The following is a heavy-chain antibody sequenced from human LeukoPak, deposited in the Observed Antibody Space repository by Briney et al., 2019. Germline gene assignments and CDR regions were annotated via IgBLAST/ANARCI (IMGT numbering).Heavy chain of an antibody. Sequence: PGGSLRLSCAASGFTFSTYPMHWVRQAPGKGLEYVSAISSDGGSTYYANSVKGRFIISRDNCKNTLYLQMGSLRAEDMAIYYCARVYSGSYFSDYWGQGTLVTVSS. J-gene: IGHJ4*02. CDR2: ISSDGGST. CDR3: ARVYSGSYFSDY. D-gene: IGHD1-26*01. CDR1: GFTFSTYP. V-gene: IGHV3-64*01.